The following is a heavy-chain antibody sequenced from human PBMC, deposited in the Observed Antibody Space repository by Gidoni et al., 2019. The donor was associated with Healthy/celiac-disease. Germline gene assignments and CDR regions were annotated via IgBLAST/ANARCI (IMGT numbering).Heavy chain of an antibody. CDR1: GFTCSSYA. CDR2: ISYDGSNK. D-gene: IGHD4-17*01. J-gene: IGHJ4*02. V-gene: IGHV3-30*04. CDR3: AREYGDYGIDY. Sequence: QVQLVESGGGVVQPGRSLRLSCAASGFTCSSYAMHWVRQAPGKGLEWVAVISYDGSNKYYADSVKGRFTISRDNSKNTLYLQMNSLRAEDTAVYYCAREYGDYGIDYWGQGTLVTVSS.